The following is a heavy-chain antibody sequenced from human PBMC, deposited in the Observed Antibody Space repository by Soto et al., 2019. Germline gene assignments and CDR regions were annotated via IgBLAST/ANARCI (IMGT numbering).Heavy chain of an antibody. Sequence: ASVKGACKTSGYSFTDDYLHWVRQAPGQGLEWVGWINPHSVSTNFAQNFLGRVSMTRDTSISTAYMELFSLTSDDTAIYYCARAVYCGDDCESYGMDVWGQRTTVAVSS. CDR3: ARAVYCGDDCESYGMDV. CDR2: INPHSVST. J-gene: IGHJ6*02. D-gene: IGHD2-21*02. CDR1: GYSFTDDY. V-gene: IGHV1-2*02.